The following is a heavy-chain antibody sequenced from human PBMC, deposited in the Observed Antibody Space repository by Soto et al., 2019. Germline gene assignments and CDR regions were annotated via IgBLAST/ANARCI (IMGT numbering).Heavy chain of an antibody. CDR1: GFTFSDYY. CDR2: ISSSSSYT. D-gene: IGHD3-22*01. V-gene: IGHV3-11*06. Sequence: GGSLRLSCAASGFTFSDYYMSWIRQAPGKGLEWVSYISSSSSYTNYADSVKGRFTISRDNAKNSLYLQMNSLRAEDTAVYYCARVKVFDSSGYTALNYYYGMDVWGQGTTVTVS. CDR3: ARVKVFDSSGYTALNYYYGMDV. J-gene: IGHJ6*02.